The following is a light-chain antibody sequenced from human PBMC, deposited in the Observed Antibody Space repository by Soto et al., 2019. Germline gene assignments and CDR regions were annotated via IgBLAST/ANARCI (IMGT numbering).Light chain of an antibody. CDR1: QSINNN. J-gene: IGKJ5*01. V-gene: IGKV1-39*01. CDR3: QQSYTTPYT. Sequence: DIQMTQSPSSLSASVGDRVTITCRASQSINNNLNWYQQKPGKAPKLLIYAASSLQSGVPSRFSGSGSGTGFTLTISSLQPEDFATYYCQQSYTTPYTFGQGTRLEIK. CDR2: AAS.